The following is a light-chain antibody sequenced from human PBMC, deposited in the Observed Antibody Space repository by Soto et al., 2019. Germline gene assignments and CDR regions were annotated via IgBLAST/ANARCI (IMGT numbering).Light chain of an antibody. CDR2: DNN. Sequence: QSVLTQPPSVSGAPGQRVTISCTGSSSNIGAGYDVHWYQQLPGTAPKLLIYDNNNRPSGVPDRFSGSKSGTSASLAITGLQAEDEADYYCQSYDSSLSVFYVFGTGTKLTV. CDR1: SSNIGAGYD. V-gene: IGLV1-40*01. J-gene: IGLJ1*01. CDR3: QSYDSSLSVFYV.